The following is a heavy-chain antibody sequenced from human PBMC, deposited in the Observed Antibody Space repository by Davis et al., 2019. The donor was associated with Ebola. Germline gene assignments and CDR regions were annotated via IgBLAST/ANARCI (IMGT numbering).Heavy chain of an antibody. V-gene: IGHV3-21*01. CDR1: GFTFSSYS. D-gene: IGHD2-15*01. Sequence: GESLKISCAASGFTFSSYSMNWVRHAPGKGLEWVSSISSSSSYIYYADSVKGRFTFSRGNAKNSLYLQMNSLRAEDTAVYYCARDRYCSGGSCYLDYWGQGTLVTVSS. CDR2: ISSSSSYI. J-gene: IGHJ4*02. CDR3: ARDRYCSGGSCYLDY.